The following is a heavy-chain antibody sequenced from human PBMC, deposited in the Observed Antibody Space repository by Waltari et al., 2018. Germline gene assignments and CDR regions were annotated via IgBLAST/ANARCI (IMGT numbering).Heavy chain of an antibody. Sequence: VQLVESGGGLVKPGGSLRLSCAASGFTFSSYSMNWVRQAPGKRLEWMGWINAGNGNTKYSQKFQGRVTITRDTSASTAYMELSSLRSEDTAVYYCARGDYGDYGHFDYWGQGTLVTVSS. CDR3: ARGDYGDYGHFDY. CDR2: INAGNGNT. D-gene: IGHD4-17*01. V-gene: IGHV1-3*01. J-gene: IGHJ4*02. CDR1: GFTFSSYS.